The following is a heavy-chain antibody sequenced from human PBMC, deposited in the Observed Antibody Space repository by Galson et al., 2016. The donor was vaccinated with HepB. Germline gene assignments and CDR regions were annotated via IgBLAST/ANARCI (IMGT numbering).Heavy chain of an antibody. J-gene: IGHJ4*01. CDR2: LSHDGSTE. Sequence: SLRLSCAASGFVFNDFTMHWVRRTPGKGLEWLAPLSHDGSTEHYADSVRGRFTISRDSSTNTLYLHMNSLRGEDSAVYYCARDSFGHCTIRTCDDFDNWGHGTLVTVAS. CDR1: GFVFNDFT. V-gene: IGHV3-30-3*01. D-gene: IGHD2-2*03. CDR3: ARDSFGHCTIRTCDDFDN.